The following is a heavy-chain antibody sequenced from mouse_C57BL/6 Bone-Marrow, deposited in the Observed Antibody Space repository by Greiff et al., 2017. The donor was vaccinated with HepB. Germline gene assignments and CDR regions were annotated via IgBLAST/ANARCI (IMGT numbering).Heavy chain of an antibody. CDR2: IHPNSGST. J-gene: IGHJ4*01. Sequence: VQLQQSGAELVKPGASVKLSCKASGYTFTSYWMHWVKQRPGQGLEWIGMIHPNSGSTNYNEKFKSKATLTVDKSSSKAYMQLSSLTSEDSAVYYCARPLYYYGSSYYAMDYWGQGTSVTVSS. CDR1: GYTFTSYW. D-gene: IGHD1-1*01. CDR3: ARPLYYYGSSYYAMDY. V-gene: IGHV1-64*01.